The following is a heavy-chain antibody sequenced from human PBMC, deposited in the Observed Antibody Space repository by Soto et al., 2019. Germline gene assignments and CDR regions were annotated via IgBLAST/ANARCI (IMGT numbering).Heavy chain of an antibody. J-gene: IGHJ3*02. Sequence: QVQLQESGPGLVKPSGTLSLTCAVSGVSISIPNWWAWVRQAPGKGLEWIGEIDHSGTTNYNPSLNSRVTISLDRSKNQFSLRLPSVAAADTAVYFCARGKFYAFDIWGQGTMVTVSS. CDR2: IDHSGTT. CDR3: ARGKFYAFDI. CDR1: GVSISIPNW. V-gene: IGHV4-4*02.